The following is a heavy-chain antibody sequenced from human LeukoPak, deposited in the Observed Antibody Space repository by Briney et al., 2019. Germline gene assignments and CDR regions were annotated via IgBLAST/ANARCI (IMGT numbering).Heavy chain of an antibody. CDR2: ISGSGGDT. CDR3: AKGRSGTYYLHDY. Sequence: GGSLRLSCAASGFTFSNYAMSWVRQAPGKGLEWVSSISGSGGDTYYADSMEGRFSISRDNSKNTLYLQITSLRAEDTAVYYCAKGRSGTYYLHDYWGQGTLVTFSS. D-gene: IGHD3-10*01. CDR1: GFTFSNYA. V-gene: IGHV3-23*01. J-gene: IGHJ4*02.